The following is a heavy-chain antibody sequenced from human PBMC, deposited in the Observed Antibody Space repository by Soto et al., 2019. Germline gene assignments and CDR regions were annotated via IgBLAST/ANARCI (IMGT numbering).Heavy chain of an antibody. CDR1: GFTFSSYG. Sequence: PGGSLRLSCAASGFTFSSYGMHWVRQAPGKGLEWVAVISYDGSNKYYADSVKGRFTISIDDSKTIAYLQMNSLKIEDTAMYYCASGQRGFSWGQGTLVTVSS. CDR2: ISYDGSNK. J-gene: IGHJ5*02. D-gene: IGHD3-10*01. CDR3: ASGQRGFS. V-gene: IGHV3-30*03.